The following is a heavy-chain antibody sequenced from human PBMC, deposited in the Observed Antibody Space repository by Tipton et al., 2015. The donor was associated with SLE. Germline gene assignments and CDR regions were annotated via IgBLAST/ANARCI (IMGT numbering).Heavy chain of an antibody. Sequence: RSLRLSCAASGFTFSSYAMHWVRQAPGKGLEWVAVISYDGSNKYYADSVKGRFTISRDNSKNTLYLQMNSLRAEDTAVYYCAREGYYDSSGYSDAFDIWGQGTMVTVSS. CDR1: GFTFSSYA. CDR2: ISYDGSNK. V-gene: IGHV3-30-3*01. CDR3: AREGYYDSSGYSDAFDI. D-gene: IGHD3-22*01. J-gene: IGHJ3*02.